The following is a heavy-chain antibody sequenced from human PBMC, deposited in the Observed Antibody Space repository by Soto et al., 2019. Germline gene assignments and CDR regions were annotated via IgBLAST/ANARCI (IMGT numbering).Heavy chain of an antibody. J-gene: IGHJ4*02. Sequence: EVQLVESGGGLVQPGGSLRLSCAASGFTFSSYSMNWIRQAPGKGLEWVSYISSSSSTIYYADSVKGRFTISRDNAKNSLYLQMNSLRDEDTAVYYCARDSLIYGGNPPDYWGQGTLVTVSS. CDR3: ARDSLIYGGNPPDY. V-gene: IGHV3-48*02. CDR1: GFTFSSYS. D-gene: IGHD4-17*01. CDR2: ISSSSSTI.